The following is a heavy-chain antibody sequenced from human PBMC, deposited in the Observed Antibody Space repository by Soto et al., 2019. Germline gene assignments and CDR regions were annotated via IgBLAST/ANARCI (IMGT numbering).Heavy chain of an antibody. V-gene: IGHV1-3*01. CDR1: GYTFTGYP. J-gene: IGHJ6*02. CDR2: INAGNGDT. CDR3: ARDWARAEDV. D-gene: IGHD7-27*01. Sequence: ASVKVSCKASGYTFTGYPIHWERRAPGQGLEWMGWINAGNGDTKYSQKFQGRVTITRDTSASTAYMEVSRLTSEDTAVYYCARDWARAEDVWGQGTTVAVSS.